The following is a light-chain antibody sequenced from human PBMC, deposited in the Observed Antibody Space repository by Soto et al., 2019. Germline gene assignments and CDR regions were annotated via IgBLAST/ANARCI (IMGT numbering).Light chain of an antibody. J-gene: IGKJ1*01. CDR3: QQYDTYTT. CDR1: QSISSW. V-gene: IGKV1-5*03. CDR2: KAS. Sequence: DIQMTQSPSTLSASVGDRVTITCRASQSISSWLAWYQQKPGKAPKLLIYKASNLESGVPSRFRGSGSGTEFTLTISSLQPDDFAIYYCQQYDTYTTFGQGTKVEIK.